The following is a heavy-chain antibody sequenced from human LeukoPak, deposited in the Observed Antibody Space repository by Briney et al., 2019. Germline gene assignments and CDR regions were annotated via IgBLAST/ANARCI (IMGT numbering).Heavy chain of an antibody. CDR1: GGSFTNYY. CDR3: ARVAGGSSGWYYFDY. D-gene: IGHD6-19*01. CDR2: INHSGST. Sequence: PSETLSLTCAVYGGSFTNYYWSWIRQPPGKGLEWIGEINHSGSTKYNPSLKSRVTISIDTSKNQLSLKLSSVTAADTAVYYCARVAGGSSGWYYFDYWGQGTLVTVSS. V-gene: IGHV4-34*01. J-gene: IGHJ4*02.